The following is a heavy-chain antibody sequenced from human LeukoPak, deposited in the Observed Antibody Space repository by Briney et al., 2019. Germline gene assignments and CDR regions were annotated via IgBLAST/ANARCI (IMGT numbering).Heavy chain of an antibody. D-gene: IGHD1-7*01. CDR2: IYSGGST. V-gene: IGHV3-53*01. CDR1: GFIVSSNY. Sequence: PGGSLRLSCAASGFIVSSNYMSWVRHAPGKGLEWVSLIYSGGSTYYAASVKGRFTISRDNSKNTLYLQMNSLRAGDTAVYYCARVNWNYDYFDYWGQGTLVTVSS. CDR3: ARVNWNYDYFDY. J-gene: IGHJ4*02.